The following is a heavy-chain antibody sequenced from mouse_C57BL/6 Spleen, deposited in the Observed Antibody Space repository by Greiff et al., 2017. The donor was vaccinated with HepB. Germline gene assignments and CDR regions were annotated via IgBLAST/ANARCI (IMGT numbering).Heavy chain of an antibody. J-gene: IGHJ4*01. Sequence: EVKLVDSGGGLVKPGGSLKLSCAASGFTFSSYTMSWVRQTPEKRLEWVATISGGGGNTYYPDSVKGRFTISRDNAKNTLYLQMSSLRSEDTALYYCAREGIMRGAMDYWGQGTSVTVSS. D-gene: IGHD2-3*01. V-gene: IGHV5-9*01. CDR2: ISGGGGNT. CDR3: AREGIMRGAMDY. CDR1: GFTFSSYT.